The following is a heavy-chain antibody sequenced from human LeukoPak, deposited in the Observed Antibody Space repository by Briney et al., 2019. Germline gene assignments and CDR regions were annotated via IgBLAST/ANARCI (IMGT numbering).Heavy chain of an antibody. CDR1: LFTFSRYG. CDR2: IRYDGSNK. J-gene: IGHJ4*02. CDR3: APSLFDYWY. V-gene: IGHV3-30*02. D-gene: IGHD3-9*01. Sequence: GGSLRLSCVPSLFTFSRYGMHWVRQAPGKGLEWVAFIRYDGSNKYYADSVKGRFTISRDNSKNTLYLQMNSLRAEDTAVYYCAPSLFDYWYWGQVTLVTVSS.